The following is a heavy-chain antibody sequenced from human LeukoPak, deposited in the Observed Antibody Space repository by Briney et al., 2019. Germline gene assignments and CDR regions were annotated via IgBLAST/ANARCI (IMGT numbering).Heavy chain of an antibody. CDR2: MYHSGST. Sequence: PSETLSLTCTVSGHSISSGYYWGWIRQPSGKGLEWIGSMYHSGSTFHNPSLKSRVTISVDTSKNQVSLQLSSVTAADTAVYYCARSDSSSWLFDYWGQGTLVTVSS. V-gene: IGHV4-38-2*02. CDR3: ARSDSSSWLFDY. J-gene: IGHJ4*02. CDR1: GHSISSGYY. D-gene: IGHD6-13*01.